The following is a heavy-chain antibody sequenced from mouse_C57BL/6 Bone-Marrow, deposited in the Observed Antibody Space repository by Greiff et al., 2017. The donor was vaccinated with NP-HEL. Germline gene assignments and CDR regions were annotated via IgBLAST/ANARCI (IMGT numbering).Heavy chain of an antibody. J-gene: IGHJ3*01. D-gene: IGHD2-1*01. Sequence: EVQLQESGPGLVKPSQSLSLTCSVTGYSITSGYYWNWIRQFPGNKLEWMGYISYDGSNNYNPSLKNRISITRDTSKNQFFLKLNSVTTEDTATYYCALYGNYEAWFAYWGQGTLVTVSA. CDR3: ALYGNYEAWFAY. CDR2: ISYDGSN. CDR1: GYSITSGYY. V-gene: IGHV3-6*01.